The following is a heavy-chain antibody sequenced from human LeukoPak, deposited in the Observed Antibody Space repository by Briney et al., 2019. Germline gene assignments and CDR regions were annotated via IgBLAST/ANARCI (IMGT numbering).Heavy chain of an antibody. CDR2: IYHTGRA. D-gene: IGHD1-1*01. CDR3: ASLEEYGSTHY. CDR1: GASVINQY. J-gene: IGHJ4*02. Sequence: SETLSLKCTVSGASVINQYWSWIRQSPGKRLEWIGYIYHTGRAKYNPSLESRVTISVDTSGNQFSLTLSSVTAADTAVYYCASLEEYGSTHYWGQGILVAVSS. V-gene: IGHV4-59*02.